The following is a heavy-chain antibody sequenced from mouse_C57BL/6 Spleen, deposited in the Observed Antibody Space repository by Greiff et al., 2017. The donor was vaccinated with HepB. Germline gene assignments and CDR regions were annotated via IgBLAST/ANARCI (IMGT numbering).Heavy chain of an antibody. Sequence: QVQLQQPGAELVRPGSSVKLSCKASGYTFTSYWMDWVKQRPGQGLEWIGNIYPSDSETHYNQKFKDKATLTVDKSSSTAYMQLSSLTSEDSVVYYCARGDGYDGGLFDYWGQGTTLTVSS. J-gene: IGHJ2*01. CDR3: ARGDGYDGGLFDY. D-gene: IGHD2-2*01. CDR1: GYTFTSYW. CDR2: IYPSDSET. V-gene: IGHV1-61*01.